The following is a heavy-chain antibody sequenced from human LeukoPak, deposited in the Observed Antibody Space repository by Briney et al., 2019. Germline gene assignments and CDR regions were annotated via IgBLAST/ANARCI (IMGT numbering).Heavy chain of an antibody. CDR3: ARGALSQPPDPFDS. CDR2: ISSSSSYT. V-gene: IGHV3-11*05. Sequence: RQAXXXXXXWXXYISSSSSYTNYADSVKGRFTISRDNAKNSLYLQMNSLSAEDTAVYYCARGALSQPPDPFDSWGQGTLVTVSS. J-gene: IGHJ4*02. D-gene: IGHD1-14*01.